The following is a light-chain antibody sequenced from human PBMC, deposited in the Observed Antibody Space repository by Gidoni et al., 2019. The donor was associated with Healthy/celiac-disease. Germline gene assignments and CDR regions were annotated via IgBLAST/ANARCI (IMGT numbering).Light chain of an antibody. V-gene: IGKV3D-15*01. CDR1: QSVSSN. CDR2: GAS. Sequence: PATLSVSPGERATLSCRASQSVSSNVAWYQQKPGQAPRLLIYGASTRATGIPARFSGSGSGTEFTLTISSLQSEDFAVYYCQQYNNWPPLTFGGGTKVEIK. CDR3: QQYNNWPPLT. J-gene: IGKJ4*01.